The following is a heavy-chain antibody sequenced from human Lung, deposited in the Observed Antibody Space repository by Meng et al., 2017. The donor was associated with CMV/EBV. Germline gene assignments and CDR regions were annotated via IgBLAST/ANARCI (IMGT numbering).Heavy chain of an antibody. D-gene: IGHD6-19*01. CDR3: ARTSSSGLAG. Sequence: SETLSLXCSVSGGSISSTDYHWGWIRQPPGKGLEWIGSFYNGGPTSYNPSLKSRVTKSIDMSKNQFSLKLSSATAADTAVYYCARTSSSGLAGWGRGTVVNGAS. V-gene: IGHV4-39*07. CDR2: FYNGGPT. CDR1: GGSISSTDYH. J-gene: IGHJ4*02.